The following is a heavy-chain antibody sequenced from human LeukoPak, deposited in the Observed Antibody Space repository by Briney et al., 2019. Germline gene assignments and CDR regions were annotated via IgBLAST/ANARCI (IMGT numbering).Heavy chain of an antibody. CDR1: GFTFSSYE. D-gene: IGHD5-12*01. CDR3: AREWGDGYDSCGMDV. J-gene: IGHJ6*02. CDR2: ISSSGSTI. V-gene: IGHV3-48*03. Sequence: GGSLRLSCAASGFTFSSYEMNWVRQAPGKGLEWVSYISSSGSTIYYADSVKGRFTISRDNAKNSLYLQMNSVRAEDTAVYYCAREWGDGYDSCGMDVWGQGTTVTVSS.